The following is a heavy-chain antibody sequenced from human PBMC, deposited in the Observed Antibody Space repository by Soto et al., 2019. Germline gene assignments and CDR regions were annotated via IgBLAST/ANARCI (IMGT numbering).Heavy chain of an antibody. CDR2: IKYDGAEK. CDR1: GFTVSDYL. J-gene: IGHJ4*02. CDR3: ARDGVAPGLYFDH. D-gene: IGHD3-10*01. V-gene: IGHV3-7*05. Sequence: GGSLRLSCAASGFTVSDYLMNGVRQAPGKGLEWVASIKYDGAEKSYVDSVKGRFTISRDNPKNSAYLQMASLRAEDTAVYYCARDGVAPGLYFDHWCQGPPVTVSS.